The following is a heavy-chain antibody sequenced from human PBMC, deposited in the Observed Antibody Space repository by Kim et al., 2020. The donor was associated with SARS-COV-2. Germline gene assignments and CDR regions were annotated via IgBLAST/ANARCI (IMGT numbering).Heavy chain of an antibody. D-gene: IGHD3-3*01. Sequence: GGSLRLTCAASGFAFSDYDMSWIRQAPGKGLEWVSYISSSSSYTNYADSVKGRFTIPRDNAKNTLYLQMNSLRAEDTAVDYCARAILDFWSGRDAFDIWGQGTMVTVSS. CDR3: ARAILDFWSGRDAFDI. J-gene: IGHJ3*02. CDR2: ISSSSSYT. V-gene: IGHV3-11*05. CDR1: GFAFSDYD.